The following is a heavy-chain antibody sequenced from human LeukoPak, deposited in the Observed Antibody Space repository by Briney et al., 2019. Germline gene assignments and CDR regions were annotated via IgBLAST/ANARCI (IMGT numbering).Heavy chain of an antibody. Sequence: GGSLRFSCAASGFTFSSYSMNWVRQASGKGLEWVSSISSSSSYIYYADSVKGRFTISRDNAKNSLYLQMNSLRAEDTAVYYCARVKFASRIAVAGAFDYWGQGTLVTVSS. J-gene: IGHJ4*02. D-gene: IGHD6-19*01. CDR1: GFTFSSYS. CDR3: ARVKFASRIAVAGAFDY. CDR2: ISSSSSYI. V-gene: IGHV3-21*01.